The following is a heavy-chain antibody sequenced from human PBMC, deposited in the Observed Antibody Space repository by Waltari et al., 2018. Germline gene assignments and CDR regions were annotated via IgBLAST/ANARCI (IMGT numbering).Heavy chain of an antibody. V-gene: IGHV1-3*01. CDR3: ARANWDAFDI. D-gene: IGHD7-27*01. CDR1: GSTFTTYA. CDR2: ISAGSGNT. Sequence: QVQLVQSGAEVKKPGASVRVSCKASGSTFTTYAMHWVRQAPGQRLEWMGWISAGSGNTKYSQKFQGRVTITGDTSASTAYMKLSSLRSEDTAVYYCARANWDAFDIWGQGTMVTVSS. J-gene: IGHJ3*02.